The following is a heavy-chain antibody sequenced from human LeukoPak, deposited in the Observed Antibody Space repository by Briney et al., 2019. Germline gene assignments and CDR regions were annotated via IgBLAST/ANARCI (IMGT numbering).Heavy chain of an antibody. CDR3: ARDGSGDRDWYFDL. V-gene: IGHV3-21*01. CDR2: ISSSSSYI. Sequence: GGSLRLSCAASGFTFSTYSMNWVRQAPGKGLEWVSSISSSSSYISYADSVKGRFTISRDNAKNSLYLQMNSLRAEDTAVYYCARDGSGDRDWYFDLWGCGTLVTVSS. CDR1: GFTFSTYS. D-gene: IGHD7-27*01. J-gene: IGHJ2*01.